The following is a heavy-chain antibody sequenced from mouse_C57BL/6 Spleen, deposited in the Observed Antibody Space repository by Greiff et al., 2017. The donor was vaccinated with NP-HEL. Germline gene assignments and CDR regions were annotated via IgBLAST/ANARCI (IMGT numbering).Heavy chain of an antibody. V-gene: IGHV1-55*01. CDR2: IYPGSGST. CDR3: ARSLDYYGSSLWYFDV. D-gene: IGHD1-1*01. CDR1: GYTFTSYW. J-gene: IGHJ1*03. Sequence: VQLQQPGAELVKPGASVKMSCKASGYTFTSYWITWVKQRPGQGLEWIGDIYPGSGSTNYNEKFKSKATLTVDTSSSTAYMQLSSLTSEDSAVYYCARSLDYYGSSLWYFDVWGTGTTVTVSS.